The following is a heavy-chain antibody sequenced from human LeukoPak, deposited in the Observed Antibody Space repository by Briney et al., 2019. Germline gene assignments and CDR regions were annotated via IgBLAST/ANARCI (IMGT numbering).Heavy chain of an antibody. Sequence: SETLSLTCAVSGGSISSGGYSWSWIRQPPGKGLEWIGYIYHSGSTYYNPSLKSRVTISVDRSKNQLSLKLSSVTAADPAVYYCAREATTDGNWFDPWGQGTLVTVSS. J-gene: IGHJ5*02. CDR1: GGSISSGGYS. D-gene: IGHD5-12*01. CDR3: AREATTDGNWFDP. CDR2: IYHSGST. V-gene: IGHV4-30-2*01.